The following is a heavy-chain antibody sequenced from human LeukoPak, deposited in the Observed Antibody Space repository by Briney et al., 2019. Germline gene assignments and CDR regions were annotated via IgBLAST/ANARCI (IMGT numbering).Heavy chain of an antibody. CDR1: GYRFAAYY. CDR3: ARDRADNWDRSGYYPDAFDM. V-gene: IGHV1-2*02. Sequence: RASVKVSCKAPGYRFAAYYIHWVRQAPGQGPEWMGWISPNNGVTINAQRFQGRVTMAWDTSISTAHMELRRLTSDDTAVYYCARDRADNWDRSGYYPDAFDMWGQGTMVTVS. D-gene: IGHD3-22*01. J-gene: IGHJ3*02. CDR2: ISPNNGVT.